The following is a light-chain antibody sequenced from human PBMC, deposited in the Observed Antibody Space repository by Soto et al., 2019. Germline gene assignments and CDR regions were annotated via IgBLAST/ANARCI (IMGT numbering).Light chain of an antibody. Sequence: QSVLTQPASVSGSPGQSITISCTGTSSDIGRYNYVSWYQQHPGKAPRLVISGVNKRPSGISNRFSGSKSGNTASLTISGLQADDEAIYYFASYTSTTTLVVFGGGTQLTVL. CDR2: GVN. J-gene: IGLJ2*01. V-gene: IGLV2-14*01. CDR1: SSDIGRYNY. CDR3: ASYTSTTTLVV.